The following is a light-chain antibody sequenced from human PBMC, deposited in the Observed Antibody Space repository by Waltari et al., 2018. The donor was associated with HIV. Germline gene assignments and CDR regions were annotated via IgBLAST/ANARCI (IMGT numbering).Light chain of an antibody. CDR3: AAWDDGLSGPV. V-gene: IGLV1-47*01. CDR2: RTN. CDR1: SSHIGSNY. J-gene: IGLJ3*02. Sequence: QSVLTQPPSASGTPGQRVTISCSGSSSHIGSNYVYWYQQLPGTAPKLLIYRTNQRPSGVPDRFSGSKSGTSASRAITGLRSEDEADYYCAAWDDGLSGPVFGGGTKLTVL.